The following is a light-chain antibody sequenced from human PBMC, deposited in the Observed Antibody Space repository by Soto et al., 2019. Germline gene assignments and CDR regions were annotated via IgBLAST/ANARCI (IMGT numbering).Light chain of an antibody. CDR2: PAS. V-gene: IGKV1-39*01. CDR3: QQSYNTLPWT. Sequence: DIQMTQSPSSLSASVGDRVTITCRTSQSISKYLNWYQQKPGKAPKLLIYPASNLQSGVPSRFSGNGSGTDFSLTISSLQPEDVAAYYCQQSYNTLPWTFGQGTKLEIK. J-gene: IGKJ2*02. CDR1: QSISKY.